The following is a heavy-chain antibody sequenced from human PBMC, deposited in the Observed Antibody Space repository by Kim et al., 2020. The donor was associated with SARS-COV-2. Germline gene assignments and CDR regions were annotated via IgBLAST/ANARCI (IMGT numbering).Heavy chain of an antibody. V-gene: IGHV4-39*01. D-gene: IGHD6-19*01. J-gene: IGHJ4*02. CDR1: GGSISSSSYY. CDR2: IYYSGST. Sequence: SETLSLTCTVSGGSISSSSYYWGWIRQPPGKGLEWIGSIYYSGSTYYNPSLKSRVTISVDTSKNQFSLKLSSVTAADTAVYYCARTGIAVAGAFDYWGQGTLVTVSS. CDR3: ARTGIAVAGAFDY.